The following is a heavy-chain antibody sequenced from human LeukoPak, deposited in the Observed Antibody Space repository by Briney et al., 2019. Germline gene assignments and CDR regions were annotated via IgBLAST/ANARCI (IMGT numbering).Heavy chain of an antibody. V-gene: IGHV4-34*01. Sequence: SETLSLTCAVYGGSFSGYYWSWIRQPPGKGLEWIGEINHSGSTNYNPSLKSRVTISVDTSKNQFSLKLSSVTAADTAVYYCARGRGHSYGYRRGAFDIWGQGTMVTVSS. D-gene: IGHD5-18*01. CDR3: ARGRGHSYGYRRGAFDI. CDR1: GGSFSGYY. J-gene: IGHJ3*02. CDR2: INHSGST.